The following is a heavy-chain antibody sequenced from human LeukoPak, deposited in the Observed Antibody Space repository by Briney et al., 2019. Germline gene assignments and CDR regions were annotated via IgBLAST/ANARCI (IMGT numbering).Heavy chain of an antibody. J-gene: IGHJ6*02. CDR1: GFTFSSYG. CDR2: ISYDGSNK. Sequence: GGSLRLSCAASGFTFSSYGMHWVRQAPGKGLEWVAVISYDGSNKYYADSVKGRFTISRDNAKNSLYLQMNSLRAEDTAVYYCARDMKDYGGNSVYGMDVWGQGTTVTVSS. D-gene: IGHD4-23*01. V-gene: IGHV3-30*03. CDR3: ARDMKDYGGNSVYGMDV.